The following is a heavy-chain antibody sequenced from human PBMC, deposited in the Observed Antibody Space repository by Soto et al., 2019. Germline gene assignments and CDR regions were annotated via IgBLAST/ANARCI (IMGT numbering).Heavy chain of an antibody. D-gene: IGHD3-10*01. Sequence: ASVKVSCKASGYTFTYCSLHWLQQAPGQGLEWMGWISTYNGNTKYAQKLQGRVTMTTDTSTSTAYMELRSLRSDDTAVFYCAREMVRGVGSDYWGQGTLVTVSS. CDR1: GYTFTYCS. J-gene: IGHJ4*02. V-gene: IGHV1-18*04. CDR2: ISTYNGNT. CDR3: AREMVRGVGSDY.